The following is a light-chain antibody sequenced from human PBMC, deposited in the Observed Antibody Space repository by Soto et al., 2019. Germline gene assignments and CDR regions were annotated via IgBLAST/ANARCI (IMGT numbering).Light chain of an antibody. V-gene: IGKV3-15*01. CDR3: QQYNTLSLT. CDR2: DAS. J-gene: IGKJ4*01. CDR1: QSVSSN. Sequence: EIVMTQSPASPSVSGWERATLSCRASQSVSSNFAWYQQKPGQAPKLLIYDASTRASGIPARFSGSGSGTEFTLTITRLQPDDFATYHCQQYNTLSLTFGGGTKVDI.